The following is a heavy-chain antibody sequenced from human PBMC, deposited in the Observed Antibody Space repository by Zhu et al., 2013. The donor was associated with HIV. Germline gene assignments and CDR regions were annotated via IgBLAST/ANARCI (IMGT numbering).Heavy chain of an antibody. J-gene: IGHJ4*01. V-gene: IGHV1-69*01. CDR1: GGTFSSYA. D-gene: IGHD2-21*02. CDR2: IIPIFGTA. Sequence: QVQLVQSGAEVKKPGSSVKVSCKASGGTFSSYAISWVRQAPGQGLEWMGGIIPIFGTANYAQKFQGRVTITADESTSTAYMELRSLRSDDTAFYYCARDWPTPGGGDCHPSFDYWARNLVTVSS. CDR3: ARDWPTPGGGDCHPSFDY.